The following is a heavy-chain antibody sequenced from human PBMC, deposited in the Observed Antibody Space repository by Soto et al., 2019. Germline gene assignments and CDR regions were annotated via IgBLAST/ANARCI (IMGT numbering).Heavy chain of an antibody. J-gene: IGHJ6*02. Sequence: PGESLKISCKGSGYSFTSYWIGWVRQMPGKGLEWMGNIYPGDSDTRYSPSFQGQVTISADKSISTAYLQWSSLKASDTAMYYCARRDRVTKPYYYGMDVWGQGTTVTVSS. D-gene: IGHD4-4*01. CDR1: GYSFTSYW. CDR3: ARRDRVTKPYYYGMDV. CDR2: IYPGDSDT. V-gene: IGHV5-51*01.